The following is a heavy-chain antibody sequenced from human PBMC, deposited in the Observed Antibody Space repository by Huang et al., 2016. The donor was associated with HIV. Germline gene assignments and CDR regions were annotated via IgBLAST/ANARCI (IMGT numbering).Heavy chain of an antibody. CDR1: GGSISTDSYY. CDR2: IYSIGTT. Sequence: QLQLQESGPGLVKPSETLSLSCAVSGGSISTDSYYWGWLRQSPGKGREWIGSIYSIGTTYYKSSLKSRLTISVDTSKNQMSLKLRSVTAADTALYYCAKLTCGGDCFRINWYFDLWGRGTLVTVSS. CDR3: AKLTCGGDCFRINWYFDL. J-gene: IGHJ2*01. D-gene: IGHD2-21*02. V-gene: IGHV4-39*01.